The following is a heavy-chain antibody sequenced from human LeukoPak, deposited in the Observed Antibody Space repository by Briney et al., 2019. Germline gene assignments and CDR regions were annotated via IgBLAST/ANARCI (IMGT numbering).Heavy chain of an antibody. D-gene: IGHD2-15*01. J-gene: IGHJ5*02. CDR1: GYSISSGYY. V-gene: IGHV4-38-2*02. CDR2: INHSGST. CDR3: ARDRGYCSGGSCYGGSWFDP. Sequence: SETLSLTCTVSGYSISSGYYWGWIRQPPGKGLEWIGSINHSGSTYYNPSLKSRVTISVDTSKNQFSLKLNCVTAADTAVYYFARDRGYCSGGSCYGGSWFDPWGQGTLVTVSS.